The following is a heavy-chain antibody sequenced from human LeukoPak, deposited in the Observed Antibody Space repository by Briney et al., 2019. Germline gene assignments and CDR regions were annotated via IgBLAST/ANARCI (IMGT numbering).Heavy chain of an antibody. D-gene: IGHD5-12*01. J-gene: IGHJ4*02. CDR1: EFSVGSNY. V-gene: IGHV3-66*01. CDR2: IYSGGST. Sequence: GGSLRLSCAASEFSVGSNYMTWVRQAPGKGLEWVSLIYSGGSTYYADSVKGRFTISRDNSKNTLYLQMNSLRAEDTAVYYCARDVRIYSGYDEVPFDYWGQGTLVTVSS. CDR3: ARDVRIYSGYDEVPFDY.